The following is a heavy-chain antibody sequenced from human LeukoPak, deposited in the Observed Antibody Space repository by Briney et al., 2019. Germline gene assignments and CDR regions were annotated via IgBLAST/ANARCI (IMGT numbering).Heavy chain of an antibody. Sequence: GGSLRLSCAASGFTFSTYGMHWVRQAPGKGLEWVAVIWYDGSNKYYADSVKGRFTISRDNSKNTLYLQMNSLRAEDTAVYYCARTPPYYYGMDVWGQGTTVTVSS. J-gene: IGHJ6*02. CDR2: IWYDGSNK. V-gene: IGHV3-33*08. CDR1: GFTFSTYG. CDR3: ARTPPYYYGMDV.